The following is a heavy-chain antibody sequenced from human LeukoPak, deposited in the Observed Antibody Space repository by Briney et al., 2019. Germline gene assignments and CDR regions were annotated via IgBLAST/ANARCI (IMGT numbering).Heavy chain of an antibody. CDR1: GYTFTSYY. D-gene: IGHD1-26*01. V-gene: IGHV1-46*01. J-gene: IGHJ4*02. CDR2: INPSGGST. Sequence: ASVKVSCKASGYTFTSYYTHWVRQAPGQGLEWMGIINPSGGSTSYAQKFQGRVTMTTDTSTSTAYMELRSLRSDDTAVYYCARDRWELLSGSDYWGQGTLVTVSS. CDR3: ARDRWELLSGSDY.